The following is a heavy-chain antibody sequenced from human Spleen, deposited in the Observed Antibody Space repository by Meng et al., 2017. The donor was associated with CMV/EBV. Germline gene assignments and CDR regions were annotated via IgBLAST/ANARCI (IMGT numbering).Heavy chain of an antibody. J-gene: IGHJ4*02. CDR1: GGSFSGYY. CDR3: ARVPGTEDPVIDY. Sequence: QVQLPQWGGGLLKPSETLSLTCAVYGGSFSGYYWSWIRQPPGKGLEWIGEINHSGSTNYNPSLKSRVTISVDKSKNQFSLKLSSVTAADTAVYYCARVPGTEDPVIDYWGQGTLVTVSS. CDR2: INHSGST. D-gene: IGHD3-10*01. V-gene: IGHV4-34*01.